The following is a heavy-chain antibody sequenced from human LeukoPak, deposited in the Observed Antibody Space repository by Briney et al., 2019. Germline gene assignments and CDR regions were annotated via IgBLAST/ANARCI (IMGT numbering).Heavy chain of an antibody. CDR3: ARQRYCSGGSCSYRGFDY. D-gene: IGHD2-15*01. CDR1: GYSFTSYW. V-gene: IGHV5-51*01. CDR2: IYPGDSDT. Sequence: GESLKISCKGSGYSFTSYWIGWVRQMPGKGLEWMGIIYPGDSDTRYTPSFQGQVTISADKSISTPYLQWSSLKASDTAMYYCARQRYCSGGSCSYRGFDYWGQGTLVTVSS. J-gene: IGHJ4*02.